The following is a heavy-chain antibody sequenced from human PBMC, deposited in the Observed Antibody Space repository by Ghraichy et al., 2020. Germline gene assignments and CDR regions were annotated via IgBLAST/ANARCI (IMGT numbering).Heavy chain of an antibody. J-gene: IGHJ6*02. CDR2: ISAYNGNT. D-gene: IGHD3-9*01. Sequence: ASVKVSCKASGYTFTSYGISWVRQAPGQGLEWMGWISAYNGNTNYAQKLQGRVTMTTDTSTSTAYMELRSLRSDDTAVYYCARDDGGSGILTGYYNYYYGMDVWGQGTTVTVSS. V-gene: IGHV1-18*04. CDR3: ARDDGGSGILTGYYNYYYGMDV. CDR1: GYTFTSYG.